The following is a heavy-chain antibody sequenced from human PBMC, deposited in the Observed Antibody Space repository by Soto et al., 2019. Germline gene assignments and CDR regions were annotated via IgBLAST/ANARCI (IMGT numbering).Heavy chain of an antibody. CDR1: GFTFSSYA. CDR2: ISYDGSNK. D-gene: IGHD6-19*01. Sequence: QVQLVESGGGVVQPGRSLRLSCAASGFTFSSYAMHWVRQAPGKGLEWVAVISYDGSNKYYADSVKGRFTISRDNSKNTLYLQMNSLRAEDTAVYYCARGGYIAVASLCDYWGQGTLVTVSS. J-gene: IGHJ4*02. V-gene: IGHV3-30-3*01. CDR3: ARGGYIAVASLCDY.